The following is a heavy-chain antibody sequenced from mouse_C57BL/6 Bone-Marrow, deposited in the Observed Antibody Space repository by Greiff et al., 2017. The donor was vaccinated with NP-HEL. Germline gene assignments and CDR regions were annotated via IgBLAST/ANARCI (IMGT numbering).Heavy chain of an antibody. CDR2: SRNKANDYTT. D-gene: IGHD1-1*01. CDR3: ARGYYYGSSYGYFDV. Sequence: EVKVVESGGGLVQSGRSLRLSCATSGFTFSDFYMEWVRQAPGKGLEWIAASRNKANDYTTEYSASVKGRFIVSRDTSQSILYLQMKALRAEDTAIYYCARGYYYGSSYGYFDVWGTGTTVTVSS. CDR1: GFTFSDFY. V-gene: IGHV7-1*01. J-gene: IGHJ1*03.